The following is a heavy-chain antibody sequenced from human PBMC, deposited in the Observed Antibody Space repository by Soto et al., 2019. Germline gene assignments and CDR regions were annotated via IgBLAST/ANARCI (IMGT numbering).Heavy chain of an antibody. J-gene: IGHJ4*02. CDR1: GGTFSHYY. Sequence: QVQLVQSGAEVKEPGSSVKVSCKASGGTFSHYYISWVRQAPGQGLEWMGRISPILGATNYAQKVQGRVTLRADKSTSTAYMELSRLRSEDTAVYYCATKLEAVGARPSDSWGQGTLVTVSS. CDR2: ISPILGAT. V-gene: IGHV1-69*08. CDR3: ATKLEAVGARPSDS. D-gene: IGHD1-26*01.